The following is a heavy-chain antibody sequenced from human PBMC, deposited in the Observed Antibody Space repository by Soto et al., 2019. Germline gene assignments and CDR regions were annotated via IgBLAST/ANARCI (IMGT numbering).Heavy chain of an antibody. Sequence: PGESLKISCKGSGYSFTSYWIGWVRQMPGKGLEWMGIIDPGDSDTRYSPSFQGQATISADKSISTAYLQWSSLKASDTAMYYCARSDDLSVDSSSSSGWFDPWGQGTLVTVSS. CDR1: GYSFTSYW. D-gene: IGHD6-6*01. V-gene: IGHV5-51*01. CDR3: ARSDDLSVDSSSSSGWFDP. CDR2: IDPGDSDT. J-gene: IGHJ5*02.